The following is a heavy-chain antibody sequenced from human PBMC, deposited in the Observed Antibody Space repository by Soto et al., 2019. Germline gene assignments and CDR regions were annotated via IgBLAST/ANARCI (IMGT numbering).Heavy chain of an antibody. V-gene: IGHV4-38-2*01. CDR2: IYHSGST. Sequence: PSETLSLTCAVSGYSISSGYYWGWIRQPPGKGLEWIGSIYHSGSTYYNPSLKSRVTISVDTSKNQVSLKLSSVTAADRALYYCARAPDHYDFWSGYYHYYFDYWGQGTLVTVS. D-gene: IGHD3-3*01. J-gene: IGHJ4*02. CDR1: GYSISSGYY. CDR3: ARAPDHYDFWSGYYHYYFDY.